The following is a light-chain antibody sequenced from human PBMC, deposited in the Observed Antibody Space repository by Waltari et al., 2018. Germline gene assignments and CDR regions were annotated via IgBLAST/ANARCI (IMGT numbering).Light chain of an antibody. Sequence: DVVMTQSPVSLPVTLGQPASISCRSSQSLVDSDGNTYLNWFKQRPGQSPRRLIYKVANRDSGVPDRFSGSGSGTDVTLKISRVEAEDVGIYYCVQDIHWPFTFGPGTKVDIK. CDR3: VQDIHWPFT. V-gene: IGKV2-30*01. CDR2: KVA. CDR1: QSLVDSDGNTY. J-gene: IGKJ3*01.